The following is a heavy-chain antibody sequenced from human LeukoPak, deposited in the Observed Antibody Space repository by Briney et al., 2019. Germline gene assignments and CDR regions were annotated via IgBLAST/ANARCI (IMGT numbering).Heavy chain of an antibody. CDR2: ISAYNGNT. CDR3: ARYTKTRYYDSSGYYYSLNGDY. D-gene: IGHD3-22*01. Sequence: GASVKVSCKASGYTFTSYGISWVRQAPGQGLEWMGWISAYNGNTNYAQKLQGRVTMTTDTSTSTAYMELRSLRSDDTAVYYCARYTKTRYYDSSGYYYSLNGDYWGQGTLVTVSS. V-gene: IGHV1-18*01. CDR1: GYTFTSYG. J-gene: IGHJ4*02.